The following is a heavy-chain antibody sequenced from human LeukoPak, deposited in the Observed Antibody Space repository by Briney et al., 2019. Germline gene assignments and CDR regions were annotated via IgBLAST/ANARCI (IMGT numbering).Heavy chain of an antibody. CDR1: GYTFTGYY. V-gene: IGHV1-2*02. J-gene: IGHJ4*02. CDR3: ASLSGAAAGRGVDY. Sequence: ASVKVSCKASGYTFTGYYMHWVRQAPGQGLEWMGWINPNSGGTNYAQKFRGRVTMTRDTSISTAYMELSRLRSDDTAVYYCASLSGAAAGRGVDYWGQGTLVTVSS. CDR2: INPNSGGT. D-gene: IGHD6-13*01.